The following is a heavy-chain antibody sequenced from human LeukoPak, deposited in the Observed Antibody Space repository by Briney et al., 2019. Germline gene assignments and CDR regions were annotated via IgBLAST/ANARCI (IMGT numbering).Heavy chain of an antibody. J-gene: IGHJ4*02. V-gene: IGHV3-69-1*01. CDR2: IGSDYKT. Sequence: GGSLRLSCAASGFTIGGFAMTWVRQAPGKGLEWVSSIGSDYKTHYSESVKGRFTISRDNAKNSLFLQMNSLRAEDTAVYYCARANSRNYYDSSGDQVDYWGQGTLVTVSS. D-gene: IGHD3-22*01. CDR1: GFTIGGFA. CDR3: ARANSRNYYDSSGDQVDY.